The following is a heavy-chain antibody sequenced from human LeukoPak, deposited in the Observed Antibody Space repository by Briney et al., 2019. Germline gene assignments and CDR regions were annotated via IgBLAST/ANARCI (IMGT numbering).Heavy chain of an antibody. CDR3: ARDNPIYSGSYYWNAFDI. CDR2: IKQDGSEK. CDR1: GFTFSSYW. V-gene: IGHV3-7*01. J-gene: IGHJ3*02. Sequence: PGGSLRLSCAASGFTFSSYWMSWVRQAPGKGLEWVANIKQDGSEKYYVDSVKGRFTISRDNAKNSLYLQMNSLRAEDTAVYYCARDNPIYSGSYYWNAFDIWGQGTMVTVSS. D-gene: IGHD1-26*01.